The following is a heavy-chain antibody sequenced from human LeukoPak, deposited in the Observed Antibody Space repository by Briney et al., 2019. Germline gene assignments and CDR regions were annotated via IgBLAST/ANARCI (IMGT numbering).Heavy chain of an antibody. V-gene: IGHV3-48*03. D-gene: IGHD3-22*01. Sequence: GGSLRLSCAASGFTFDDYAMSWVRQAPGKGLEWASYISSSGSTIYYADSVKGRFTISRDNAKNSLYLQMNSLRAEDTAVYYCARGLSSGYPLFDYWGQGTLVTVSS. CDR2: ISSSGSTI. CDR1: GFTFDDYA. CDR3: ARGLSSGYPLFDY. J-gene: IGHJ4*02.